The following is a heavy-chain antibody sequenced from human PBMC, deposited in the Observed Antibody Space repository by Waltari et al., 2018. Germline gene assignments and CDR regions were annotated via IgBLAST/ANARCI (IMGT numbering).Heavy chain of an antibody. J-gene: IGHJ4*02. V-gene: IGHV3-74*01. CDR3: ARNIQAAA. D-gene: IGHD2-2*01. Sequence: INSDGSSTSYADSVRGRFTISRDNAKNTLYLQMNSLRAEDTAVYYCARNIQAAAWGQGTLVTVSS. CDR2: INSDGSST.